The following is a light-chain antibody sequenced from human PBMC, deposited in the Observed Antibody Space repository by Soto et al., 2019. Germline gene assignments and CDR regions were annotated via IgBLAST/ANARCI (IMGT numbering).Light chain of an antibody. CDR1: SSDVGGYDH. V-gene: IGLV2-14*03. J-gene: IGLJ1*01. CDR3: LPHRGGDWHV. CDR2: GVS. Sequence: QSLLTQPASVSGAPGQSITISCTGTSSDVGGYDHVSWYHQYPGKAPKLMIYGVSDQPEGSSYLFLNTKTGEATSLTFCGLQTDDEAYYYCLPHRGGDWHVCGTGTKVTV.